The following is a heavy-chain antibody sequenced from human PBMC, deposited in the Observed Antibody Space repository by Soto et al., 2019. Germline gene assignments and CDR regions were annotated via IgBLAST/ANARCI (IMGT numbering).Heavy chain of an antibody. CDR3: ARVAAQRGEGIVGWFDP. V-gene: IGHV4-30-4*01. D-gene: IGHD1-26*01. CDR2: IYYSGST. CDR1: GGSISSGDYY. J-gene: IGHJ5*02. Sequence: QVQLQESGPGLVKPSQTLSLTCTVSGGSISSGDYYWSWIRQPPGKGLEWIGYIYYSGSTYYNPSLKSRVTISVDTSKNQFSLKLSSVTAADTAVYYCARVAAQRGEGIVGWFDPWGQGTLVTVSS.